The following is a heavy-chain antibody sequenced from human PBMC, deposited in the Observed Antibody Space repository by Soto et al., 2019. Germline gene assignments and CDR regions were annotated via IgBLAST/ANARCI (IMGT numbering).Heavy chain of an antibody. CDR3: ARELRKYYYGSGTYYPHIYYYYYGMDV. CDR2: INPNSGGT. D-gene: IGHD3-10*01. J-gene: IGHJ6*02. Sequence: ASVKVSCKASGYTFTGYYMHWVRQAPGQGLEWMGWINPNSGGTNYAQKFQGRVTMTRDTSISTAYMELSRPRSDDTAVYYCARELRKYYYGSGTYYPHIYYYYYGMDVWGQGTTVTVYS. V-gene: IGHV1-2*02. CDR1: GYTFTGYY.